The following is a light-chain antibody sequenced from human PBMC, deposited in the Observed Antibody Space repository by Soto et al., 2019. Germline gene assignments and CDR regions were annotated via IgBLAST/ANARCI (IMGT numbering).Light chain of an antibody. CDR1: QSISSY. V-gene: IGKV1-39*01. CDR2: AAS. Sequence: DIQMSHCPSSLSASVRDRDTITGLASQSISSYLTWYQQKPGKAPKLLIYAASSLQSGVPSRFSGSGSGTDFTLTISSLQPEDFATYYCQQCYSSPPTFGGGTKVDIK. CDR3: QQCYSSPPT. J-gene: IGKJ4*01.